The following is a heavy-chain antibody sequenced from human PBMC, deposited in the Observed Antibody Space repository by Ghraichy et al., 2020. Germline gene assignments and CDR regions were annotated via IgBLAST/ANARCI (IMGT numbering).Heavy chain of an antibody. V-gene: IGHV3-74*01. Sequence: GGSLRLSCAASGFTFSIYWMHWVRQAPGKGLVWVSRINTDGSSTSYADSVKGRFTISRDNAKNTLYLQMNSRRAEDTAVYYCAGDNDIWTGDNAFDMWGQGTMVTVSS. D-gene: IGHD3-9*01. CDR3: AGDNDIWTGDNAFDM. J-gene: IGHJ3*02. CDR2: INTDGSST. CDR1: GFTFSIYW.